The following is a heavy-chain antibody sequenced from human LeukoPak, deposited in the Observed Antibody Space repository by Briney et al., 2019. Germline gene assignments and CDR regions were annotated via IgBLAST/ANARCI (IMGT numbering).Heavy chain of an antibody. V-gene: IGHV3-74*01. D-gene: IGHD6-19*01. CDR3: AKAPQGWSYFDY. J-gene: IGHJ4*02. CDR2: INSDGSST. Sequence: GGSLRLSCAASGFTFSSYLMHWVRQAPGKGLVWVSRINSDGSSTSYADSVKGRFTISRDNAKNTLYLQMNSLRAEDTAVYYCAKAPQGWSYFDYWGQGTLVTVSS. CDR1: GFTFSSYL.